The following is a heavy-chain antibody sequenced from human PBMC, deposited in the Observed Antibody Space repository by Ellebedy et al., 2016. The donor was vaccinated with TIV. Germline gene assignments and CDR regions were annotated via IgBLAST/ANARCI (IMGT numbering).Heavy chain of an antibody. D-gene: IGHD3-22*01. CDR1: GFVFSNYW. J-gene: IGHJ6*02. CDR3: GDRGYDSRYFYGMDV. V-gene: IGHV3-7*01. CDR2: IKEDGSDK. Sequence: GESLKISXAASGFVFSNYWMGWVRLAPGKGLEWVANIKEDGSDKNYVDSVKGRFTISRDNAKNSLYLQMNSLRAEDTAVYYCGDRGYDSRYFYGMDVWGQGTTVTVSS.